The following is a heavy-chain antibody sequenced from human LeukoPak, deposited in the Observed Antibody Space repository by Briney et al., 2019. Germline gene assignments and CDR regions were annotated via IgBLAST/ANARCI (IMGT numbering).Heavy chain of an antibody. CDR2: IYYSGST. D-gene: IGHD3-22*01. CDR3: ARAQWDYDSSGYYYFDY. J-gene: IGHJ4*02. CDR1: GGSISSYY. Sequence: SETLPLTCTVSGGSISSYYWSWIRQPPGKGLEWIGYIYYSGSTNYNPSLKSRVTISVDTSKNQFSLKLSSVTAADTAVYYCARAQWDYDSSGYYYFDYWGQGTLVTVSS. V-gene: IGHV4-59*01.